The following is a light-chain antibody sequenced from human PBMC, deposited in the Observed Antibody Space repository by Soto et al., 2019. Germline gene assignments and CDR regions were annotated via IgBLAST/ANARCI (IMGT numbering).Light chain of an antibody. CDR3: QQYNNWPWT. CDR1: QSVSSY. J-gene: IGKJ1*01. V-gene: IGKV3-15*01. CDR2: GAS. Sequence: EIVLTQSPGTLSLSTGERATLSCRASQSVSSYLAWYQQKPGQAPRLLIYGASTRATGVPARFSGSGSGTEFTLTISSLQSEDFAVYYCQQYNNWPWTFGQGTKVDIK.